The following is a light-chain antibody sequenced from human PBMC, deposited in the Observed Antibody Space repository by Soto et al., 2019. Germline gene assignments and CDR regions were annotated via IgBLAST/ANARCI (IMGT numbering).Light chain of an antibody. CDR3: QQYASARRT. J-gene: IGKJ2*01. V-gene: IGKV3-20*01. CDR1: QSVSRNF. Sequence: ENVLTQSPGTLSLSPGERATLSCRASQSVSRNFLAWYQQKPGQAPRLLIYHASNRATGIPNRFSGSGSGTDFTLTISILEPEDFAMYYCQQYASARRTFGQGTNLEIK. CDR2: HAS.